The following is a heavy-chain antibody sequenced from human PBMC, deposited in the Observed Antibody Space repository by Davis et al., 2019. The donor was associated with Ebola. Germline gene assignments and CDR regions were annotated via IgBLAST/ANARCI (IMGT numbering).Heavy chain of an antibody. D-gene: IGHD2-15*01. V-gene: IGHV3-23*01. CDR1: GFTFNSYA. Sequence: GESLKISCAASGFTFNSYAMSWVRQAPGKGLEWVSAISGSGGSTYYADSVKGRFTISRDNSKSTLYLQMNSLRAEDTAVYYCAKSPVVVVAAREPFDYWGQGTLVTVSS. J-gene: IGHJ4*02. CDR2: ISGSGGST. CDR3: AKSPVVVVAAREPFDY.